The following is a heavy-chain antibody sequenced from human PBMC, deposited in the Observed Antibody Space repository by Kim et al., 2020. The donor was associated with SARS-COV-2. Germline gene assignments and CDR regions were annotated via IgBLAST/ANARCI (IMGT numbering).Heavy chain of an antibody. J-gene: IGHJ3*02. D-gene: IGHD6-19*01. CDR1: GFTFSSYW. V-gene: IGHV3-7*01. CDR2: IKQDGNQK. Sequence: GGSLRLSCAASGFTFSSYWMTWVRQAPGKGREGVANIKQDGNQKYYVDSVKGRFTISRDNAKNSLYLQMNSLRAEDTAVYYCARDGDLYSSGKDAFDIWG. CDR3: ARDGDLYSSGKDAFDI.